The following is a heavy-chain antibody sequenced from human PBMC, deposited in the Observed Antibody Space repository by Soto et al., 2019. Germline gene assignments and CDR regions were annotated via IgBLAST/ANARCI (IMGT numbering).Heavy chain of an antibody. V-gene: IGHV3-30-3*01. CDR1: GFTFSSYA. Sequence: QVQLVESGGGVVQPGRSLRLSCAASGFTFSSYAMHWVRQAPGKGLEWVAVISYDGSNKYYADSVKGRFTISRDNSKKTLYRQMNSLRAEDTAVYYCAREGERYYYGMDVWGQGTTVTVSS. CDR2: ISYDGSNK. D-gene: IGHD2-21*01. CDR3: AREGERYYYGMDV. J-gene: IGHJ6*02.